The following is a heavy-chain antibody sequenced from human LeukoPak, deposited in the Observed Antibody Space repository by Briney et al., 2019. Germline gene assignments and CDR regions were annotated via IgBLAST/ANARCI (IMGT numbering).Heavy chain of an antibody. CDR3: AKDQGIAVAGTDDAFDI. CDR1: GFTFSNYG. V-gene: IGHV3-30*18. CDR2: IAYDGSNE. J-gene: IGHJ3*02. Sequence: GGSLRLSCAASGFTFSNYGMHWVRQAPGKGLEWVAVIAYDGSNEYYAEFVKGRFTISRDNSKNTLYLQKYSLRAEDTAVYFCAKDQGIAVAGTDDAFDIWGQGTRDTVSS. D-gene: IGHD6-19*01.